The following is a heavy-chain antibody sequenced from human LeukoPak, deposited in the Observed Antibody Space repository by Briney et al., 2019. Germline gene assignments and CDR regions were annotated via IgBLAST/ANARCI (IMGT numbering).Heavy chain of an antibody. J-gene: IGHJ3*02. CDR3: ASTTQYSSPYDAFDI. CDR1: GYSFTSYW. V-gene: IGHV5-51*01. D-gene: IGHD6-6*01. CDR2: IYPGDSDT. Sequence: GESLKISCKGSGYSFTSYWIGWVRQMPGKGLEWMGIIYPGDSDTRYSPSFQGQVTISADKSISTAYLQWSSLKASDTAMYYCASTTQYSSPYDAFDIWGQGTKVTVSS.